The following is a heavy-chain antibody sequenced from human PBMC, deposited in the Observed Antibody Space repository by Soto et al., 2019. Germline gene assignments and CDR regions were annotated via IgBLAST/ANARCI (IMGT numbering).Heavy chain of an antibody. CDR1: GFTFSSYA. CDR3: AKDTYSSGWATDAFDI. J-gene: IGHJ3*02. CDR2: ISGSGGST. Sequence: VGSLRLSCAASGFTFSSYAMSWVRQAAGKGLEWVSAISGSGGSTYYADSVKGRFTISRDNSKNTLYLQRNSLRAADTAVYYCAKDTYSSGWATDAFDIWGQATMVTVS. V-gene: IGHV3-23*01. D-gene: IGHD6-19*01.